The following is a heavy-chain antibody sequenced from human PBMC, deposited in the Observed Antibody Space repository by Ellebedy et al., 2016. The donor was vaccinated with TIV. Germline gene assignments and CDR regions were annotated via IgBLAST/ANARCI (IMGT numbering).Heavy chain of an antibody. CDR2: INQDGSDK. D-gene: IGHD4-17*01. CDR3: ATDGSYGDYVFPRHAFEM. Sequence: GGSLRLSCAASGFTFNSYWMTWVRQAPGKGLEWVANINQDGSDKYYVDSLKGRFTISRDNAKNSLYLQMNSLRGEDTAVYYCATDGSYGDYVFPRHAFEMWGQGTMVTVSS. V-gene: IGHV3-7*01. J-gene: IGHJ3*02. CDR1: GFTFNSYW.